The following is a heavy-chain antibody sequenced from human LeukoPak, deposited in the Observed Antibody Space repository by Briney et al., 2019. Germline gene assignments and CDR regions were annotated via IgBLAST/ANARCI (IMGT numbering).Heavy chain of an antibody. CDR1: GYSFTSYW. D-gene: IGHD2-2*02. CDR2: IYPGDSDT. V-gene: IGHV5-51*01. Sequence: GESLKISCKGSGYSFTSYWIGWVRQMPGKGLEWMGIIYPGDSDTRYSPSFQGQVTISADKSISTVYLQWSSLKASDTAMYYCASTRYCSSTSCYTAFDIWGQGTMVTVSS. J-gene: IGHJ3*02. CDR3: ASTRYCSSTSCYTAFDI.